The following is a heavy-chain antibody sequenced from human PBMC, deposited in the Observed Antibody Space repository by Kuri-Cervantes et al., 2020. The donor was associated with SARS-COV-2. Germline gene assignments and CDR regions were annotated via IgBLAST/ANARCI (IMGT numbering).Heavy chain of an antibody. CDR1: GYTFTSYY. CDR2: ISAYNGNT. J-gene: IGHJ4*02. Sequence: ASVKVSCKASGYTFTSYYMHWVRQAPGQGLEWMGWISAYNGNTNYAQKLQGRVTMTTDTSTSTAYMELRSLRSDDTAVYYCARGYCSGGSCSHFDYWGQGTLVTVSS. CDR3: ARGYCSGGSCSHFDY. V-gene: IGHV1-18*04. D-gene: IGHD2-15*01.